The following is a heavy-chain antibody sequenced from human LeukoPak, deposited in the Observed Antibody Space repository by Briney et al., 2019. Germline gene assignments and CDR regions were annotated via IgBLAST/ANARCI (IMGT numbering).Heavy chain of an antibody. J-gene: IGHJ4*02. V-gene: IGHV3-15*01. CDR3: PTGPLDY. CDR2: INSKTDGGPT. Sequence: PGGSLRLSCIGSGFTFRNAWMRWVRQVPGKALEWIGRINSKTDGGPTVYSAPVKGRFNISRDDSKNTLFLQMNSLETDDTAVYYCPTGPLDYWGQGDLVTVSS. CDR1: GFTFRNAW.